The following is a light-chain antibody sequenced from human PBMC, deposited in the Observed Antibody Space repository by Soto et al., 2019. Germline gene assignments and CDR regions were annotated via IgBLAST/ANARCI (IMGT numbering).Light chain of an antibody. CDR3: AAWDDSLNGYV. J-gene: IGLJ1*01. CDR2: SNN. V-gene: IGLV1-44*01. Sequence: QAVVTQPPSASGTPGQRVTISCSGSSSNIGSNTVNWYQQLPGTAPKLLIYSNNQRPSGVPDRFSGSKSGTSASLAISGLQPEDEADYYCAAWDDSLNGYVFGTGTKVTVL. CDR1: SSNIGSNT.